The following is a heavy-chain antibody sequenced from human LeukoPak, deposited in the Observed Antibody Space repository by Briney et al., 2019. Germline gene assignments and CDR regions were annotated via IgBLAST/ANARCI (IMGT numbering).Heavy chain of an antibody. CDR3: AKDREDSAMISGVFDL. CDR2: ISGSGGHT. D-gene: IGHD5-18*01. J-gene: IGHJ2*01. V-gene: IGHV3-23*01. CDR1: GFTVSSNY. Sequence: GGSLRLSCAASGFTVSSNYMTWVRQAPGKGLEWVSGISGSGGHTYNADSVEGRFTISRDNSKNAVSLQLSSLRVEDTAVYFCAKDREDSAMISGVFDLWGRGTLVTVSS.